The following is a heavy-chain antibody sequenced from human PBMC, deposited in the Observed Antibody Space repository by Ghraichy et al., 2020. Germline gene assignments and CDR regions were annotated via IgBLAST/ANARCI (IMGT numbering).Heavy chain of an antibody. D-gene: IGHD6-25*01. Sequence: GGSLRLSCAASGFTFNNYAMHWVRQAPGKGLEWVAVIWYDGSNKYYADSVKGRFTISRDNSKNTLYLQMNSLTAEDTAVFYCARVARQRLLPDAFDIWGQGTMVTVSP. V-gene: IGHV3-33*01. J-gene: IGHJ3*02. CDR2: IWYDGSNK. CDR1: GFTFNNYA. CDR3: ARVARQRLLPDAFDI.